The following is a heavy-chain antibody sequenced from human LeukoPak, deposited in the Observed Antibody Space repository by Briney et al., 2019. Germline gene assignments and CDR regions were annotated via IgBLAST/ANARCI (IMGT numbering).Heavy chain of an antibody. CDR2: ITGSDGSS. Sequence: GGSLRLSCVASGFTFTNYAMSWVRQTPGKGLEWVSAITGSDGSSYYADSVKGRFAISRDNSKNTLYLQVNSLRAEDTAVYYCAKWGDYDILTGYYVPDYWGQGTLVTVSS. CDR1: GFTFTNYA. CDR3: AKWGDYDILTGYYVPDY. J-gene: IGHJ4*02. V-gene: IGHV3-23*01. D-gene: IGHD3-9*01.